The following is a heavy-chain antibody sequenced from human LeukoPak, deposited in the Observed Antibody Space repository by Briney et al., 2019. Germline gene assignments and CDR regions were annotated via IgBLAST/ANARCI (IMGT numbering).Heavy chain of an antibody. V-gene: IGHV3-21*04. D-gene: IGHD7-27*01. J-gene: IGHJ4*02. CDR1: GFTFSSYS. Sequence: GGSLRLSCAASGFTFSSYSMNWVRQAPGKGLEWVSSISSSSSYIYCADSVKGRFTISRDNAKNSLYLQMNSLRAEDTAVYYCARGPETGDLDYWGQGTLVTVSS. CDR3: ARGPETGDLDY. CDR2: ISSSSSYI.